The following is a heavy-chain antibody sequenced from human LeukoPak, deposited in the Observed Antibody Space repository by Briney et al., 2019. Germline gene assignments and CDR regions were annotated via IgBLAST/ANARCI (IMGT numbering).Heavy chain of an antibody. CDR2: ISYDGSNK. Sequence: GGSLRLSCAASGFTFSSYAMHWVRQAPGKGLEWVAVISYDGSNKYYADSVKGRFTISRDNSKNTLYLQMNSLRAEDTAVYYCAKDWVSSGQSRFDYWGQGTLVTVSS. J-gene: IGHJ4*02. D-gene: IGHD3-22*01. V-gene: IGHV3-30-3*01. CDR3: AKDWVSSGQSRFDY. CDR1: GFTFSSYA.